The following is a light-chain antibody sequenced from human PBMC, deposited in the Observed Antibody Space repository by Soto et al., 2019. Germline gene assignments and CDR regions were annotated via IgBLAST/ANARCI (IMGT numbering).Light chain of an antibody. V-gene: IGKV3-20*01. CDR2: AAS. Sequence: EIVLTQSPGTLSLSPGDRATLSCRASQTISSTYLAWYQQKPGQAPRLLLYAASTRATGIPDGFSGSGSGTDFTLPIGRLEPEDFAVYYCQQYGSSPKTFGQGTKVEL. CDR3: QQYGSSPKT. CDR1: QTISSTY. J-gene: IGKJ1*01.